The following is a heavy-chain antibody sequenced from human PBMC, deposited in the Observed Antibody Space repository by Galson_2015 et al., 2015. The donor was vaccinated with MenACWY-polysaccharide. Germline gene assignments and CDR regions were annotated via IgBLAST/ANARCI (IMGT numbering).Heavy chain of an antibody. V-gene: IGHV3-7*01. J-gene: IGHJ4*01. D-gene: IGHD3-10*01. CDR3: TRRLVRGVIIRDFDS. CDR2: INKDGREK. CDR1: GFTFGGHW. Sequence: SLRLSCAASGFTFGGHWMSWVRQAPGKGPEWVANINKDGREKNYVDSVKGRFTISRDNAKNSLYLQMNSLRAEDTAVYYCTRRLVRGVIIRDFDSWGQGTLVTVSS.